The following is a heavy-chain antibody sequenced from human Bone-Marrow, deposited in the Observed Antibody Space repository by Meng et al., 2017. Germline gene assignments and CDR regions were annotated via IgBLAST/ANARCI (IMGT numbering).Heavy chain of an antibody. D-gene: IGHD4-11*01. CDR2: INHSGTT. J-gene: IGHJ4*02. Sequence: QLALQQSCPGMLKTSEALTLTLSVSGGSFSDYYWSCIRQPPGKVLEWIGEINHSGTTNYNPSLEGRATISVDTSQNNLSLRLSSVTAADSAVYYCARGPTTMAHDFDYWGQGTLVTVSS. CDR1: GGSFSDYY. V-gene: IGHV4-34*01. CDR3: ARGPTTMAHDFDY.